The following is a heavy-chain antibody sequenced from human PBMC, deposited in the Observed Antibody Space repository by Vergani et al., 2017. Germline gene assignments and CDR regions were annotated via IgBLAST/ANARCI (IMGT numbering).Heavy chain of an antibody. D-gene: IGHD4-17*01. J-gene: IGHJ4*02. Sequence: QVQLVESGGGVVQPGRSLRLSCAASGFTFSSYGMHWVRQAPGKGLEWVAVISYDGSNKYYADSVKGRFTISRDNSKNTLYLQMNSLRAEDTAVYYCAKLYFLTTVTYFDYWGQGTLVTVSS. CDR2: ISYDGSNK. CDR3: AKLYFLTTVTYFDY. V-gene: IGHV3-30*18. CDR1: GFTFSSYG.